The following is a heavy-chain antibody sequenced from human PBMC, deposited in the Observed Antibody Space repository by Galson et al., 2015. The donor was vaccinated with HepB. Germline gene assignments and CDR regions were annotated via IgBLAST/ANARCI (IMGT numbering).Heavy chain of an antibody. D-gene: IGHD3-16*01. J-gene: IGHJ4*02. Sequence: ETLSLTCTPSNASIDSAYWHWVRQTPGKGLEWLGYIHHSGRSNSRPSLKSRLSISRDLSKNQFSLKFSSVTAADTGVYFCARDWERSIDSWAQGTLVTVSS. CDR2: IHHSGRS. CDR3: ARDWERSIDS. CDR1: NASIDSAY. V-gene: IGHV4-59*13.